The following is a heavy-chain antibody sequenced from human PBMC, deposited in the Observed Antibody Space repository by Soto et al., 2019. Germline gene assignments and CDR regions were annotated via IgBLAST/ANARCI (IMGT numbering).Heavy chain of an antibody. CDR2: IYYIGST. J-gene: IGHJ5*02. V-gene: IGHV4-61*01. CDR3: ERQGCSSSSCLCAWANWFDP. D-gene: IGHD2-2*01. CDR1: GGSVSSGSYY. Sequence: PSETLSLTCTVSGGSVSSGSYYWSWIRQPPGKGLEWSGYIYYIGSTNYNPSLKSRVTISVDTSKNQFSLKLSSVTAADTAVYYVERQGCSSSSCLCAWANWFDPWGQGTLVTVCS.